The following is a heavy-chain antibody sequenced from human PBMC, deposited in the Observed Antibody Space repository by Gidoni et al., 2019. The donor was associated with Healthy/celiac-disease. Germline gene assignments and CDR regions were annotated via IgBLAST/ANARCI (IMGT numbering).Heavy chain of an antibody. V-gene: IGHV5-10-1*01. CDR3: ARSGGMGIADY. J-gene: IGHJ4*02. CDR2: SDSYT. Sequence: SDSYTNYSPSFQGHVTISADKSISTAYLQWSSLKASDTAMYYCARSGGMGIADYWGQGTLVTVSS. D-gene: IGHD6-13*01.